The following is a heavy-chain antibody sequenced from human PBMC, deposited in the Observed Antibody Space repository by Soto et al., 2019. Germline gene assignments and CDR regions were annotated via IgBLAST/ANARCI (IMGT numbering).Heavy chain of an antibody. CDR2: IYYSGST. V-gene: IGHV4-30-4*01. CDR1: GGSISSGDYY. D-gene: IGHD3-10*01. CDR3: ASQPIYYYGSGSYYGTFDY. J-gene: IGHJ4*02. Sequence: QVQLQESGPGLVKPSQTLSLTCTVSGGSISSGDYYWSWIRQPPGKGLEWIGYIYYSGSTYYNPSRKSRVTISVDTSKNQFSLKLSSVTAADTAVYYCASQPIYYYGSGSYYGTFDYWGQGTLVTVSS.